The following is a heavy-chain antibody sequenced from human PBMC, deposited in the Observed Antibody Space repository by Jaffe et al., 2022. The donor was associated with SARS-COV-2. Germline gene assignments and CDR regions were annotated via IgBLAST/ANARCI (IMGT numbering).Heavy chain of an antibody. V-gene: IGHV3-7*03. Sequence: DVQLVESGGDLVQPGGSLRLSCAASGFRFGDHWMAWVRQAPGKGLEWVANIKFDATVMNYVDSVKGRFSISRDHAKNSVDLEMNSLRIDDTAVYYCVRQQGWGRFDSWGPGILVTVSS. J-gene: IGHJ5*01. CDR2: IKFDATVM. D-gene: IGHD7-27*01. CDR1: GFRFGDHW. CDR3: VRQQGWGRFDS.